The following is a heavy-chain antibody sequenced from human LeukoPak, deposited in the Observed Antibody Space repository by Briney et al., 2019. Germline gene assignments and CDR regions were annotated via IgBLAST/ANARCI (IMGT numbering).Heavy chain of an antibody. Sequence: NLGASLQISCQGSGSSFTSYWIGWVRQLPGKGLEWMGIIYPGDSDTRYSPSFQGQVTISADKPLSTAYLQWSSLKASDPAMHYCARRVRYFDWSYEAYFDYWGQGTLVTVSS. CDR2: IYPGDSDT. V-gene: IGHV5-51*01. CDR3: ARRVRYFDWSYEAYFDY. D-gene: IGHD3-9*01. CDR1: GSSFTSYW. J-gene: IGHJ4*02.